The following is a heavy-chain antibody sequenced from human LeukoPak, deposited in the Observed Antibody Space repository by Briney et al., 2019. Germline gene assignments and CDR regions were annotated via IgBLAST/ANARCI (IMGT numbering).Heavy chain of an antibody. Sequence: SVKVSCKASGGTFSSYAISWVRQAPGQGLEWMGGIIPIFGTANYAQKFQGRVTITADESTSTAYMELSSLRSEDTAVYYCARELSGEVDYFGYWGQGTLVTVSS. CDR1: GGTFSSYA. CDR2: IIPIFGTA. CDR3: ARELSGEVDYFGY. V-gene: IGHV1-69*13. D-gene: IGHD2-15*01. J-gene: IGHJ4*02.